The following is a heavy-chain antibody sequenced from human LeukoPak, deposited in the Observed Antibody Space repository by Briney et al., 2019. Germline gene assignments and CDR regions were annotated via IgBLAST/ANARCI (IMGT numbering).Heavy chain of an antibody. CDR2: ISYDGRNK. V-gene: IGHV3-30*01. CDR3: ARDQGEWELYFDY. D-gene: IGHD1-26*01. Sequence: PGGSLRLSCAASGFTFSSYAMHWVRQAPGEGLEWVAVISYDGRNKYYADSVKGRFTISRDNSKNTLYLQMNSLRAEDTAVYYCARDQGEWELYFDYWGQGTLVTVSS. CDR1: GFTFSSYA. J-gene: IGHJ4*02.